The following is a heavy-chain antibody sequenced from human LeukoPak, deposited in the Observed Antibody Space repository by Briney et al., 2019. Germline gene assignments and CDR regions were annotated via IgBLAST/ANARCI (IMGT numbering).Heavy chain of an antibody. D-gene: IGHD6-6*01. Sequence: SETLSLTCAVYGGSFSAYYWSWIRQPPGKGLEWIGEINHSGSTNYNPSLKSRVTISVDTSKNQFSLKLSSVTAADTAVYYCARGEGIAARYWGQGTLVAVSS. J-gene: IGHJ4*02. CDR3: ARGEGIAARY. V-gene: IGHV4-34*01. CDR1: GGSFSAYY. CDR2: INHSGST.